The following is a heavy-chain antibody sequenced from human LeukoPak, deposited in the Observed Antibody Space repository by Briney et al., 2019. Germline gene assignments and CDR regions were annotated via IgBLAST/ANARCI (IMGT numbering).Heavy chain of an antibody. J-gene: IGHJ4*02. D-gene: IGHD2-2*01. CDR1: GFTFSSYE. V-gene: IGHV3-30*02. CDR2: IRYDGSNK. CDR3: AKGEAVVVPAAMTSLDY. Sequence: GGSLRLSCAASGFTFSSYEMNWVRQAPGKGLEWVAFIRYDGSNKYYADSVKGRFTISRDNSKNTLYLQMNSLRAEDTAVYYCAKGEAVVVPAAMTSLDYWGQGTLVTVSS.